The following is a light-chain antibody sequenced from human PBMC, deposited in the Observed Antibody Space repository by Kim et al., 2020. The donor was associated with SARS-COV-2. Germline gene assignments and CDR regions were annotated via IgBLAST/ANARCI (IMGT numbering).Light chain of an antibody. CDR1: QSISSW. J-gene: IGKJ2*01. Sequence: SASVGARVTITCRASQSISSWFAWYQQKPGKAPKLLIYKASSLESGVPSRFSGSGSGTEFTLTISSLQPDDFATYYCQQYNSYPYTFGQGTKLEI. CDR2: KAS. CDR3: QQYNSYPYT. V-gene: IGKV1-5*03.